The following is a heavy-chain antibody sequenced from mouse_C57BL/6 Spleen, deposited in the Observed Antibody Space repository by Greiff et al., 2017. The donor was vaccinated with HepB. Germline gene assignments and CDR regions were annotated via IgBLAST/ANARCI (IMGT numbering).Heavy chain of an antibody. D-gene: IGHD1-1*01. CDR3: ARGAGYYGSSHWYFDV. CDR2: ILPGSGST. J-gene: IGHJ1*03. CDR1: GYTFTGYW. Sequence: VQLQQSGAELMKPGASVKLSCKATGYTFTGYWIEWVKQRPGHGLEWIGEILPGSGSTNYNEKFKGKATFTADTSSNTAYIQLSSLTTEDSAIYYCARGAGYYGSSHWYFDVWGTGTTVTVSS. V-gene: IGHV1-9*01.